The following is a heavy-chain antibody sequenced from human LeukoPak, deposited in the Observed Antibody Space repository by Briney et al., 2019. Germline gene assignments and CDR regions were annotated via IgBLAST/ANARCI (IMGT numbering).Heavy chain of an antibody. D-gene: IGHD3-16*01. CDR3: ARSPMGDFDY. CDR2: IYSGGST. V-gene: IGHV3-53*01. J-gene: IGHJ4*02. CDR1: GFTVSSNY. Sequence: GGSLRLSCAASGFTVSSNYMSWVRQAPGKGLEWISVIYSGGSTYYADSVKGRFTISRDNSNNTLYLQMNSLRAEDTAVYYCARSPMGDFDYWGQGTLVTVSS.